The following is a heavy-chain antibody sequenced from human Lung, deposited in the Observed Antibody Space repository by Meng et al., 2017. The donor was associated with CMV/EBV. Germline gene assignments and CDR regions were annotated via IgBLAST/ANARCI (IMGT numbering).Heavy chain of an antibody. CDR1: SVSSRSYY. J-gene: IGHJ4*02. CDR2: IYYSGTT. D-gene: IGHD3-10*01. Sequence: SVSSRSYYVGWIRQPPGKGLEWIRSIYYSGTTYYNPSLKSRVTIAVDTSKNQFSLKLSSVTAADTAVYYCARRQGDYYGSGLLFDYWGQGTLVTVSS. CDR3: ARRQGDYYGSGLLFDY. V-gene: IGHV4-39*01.